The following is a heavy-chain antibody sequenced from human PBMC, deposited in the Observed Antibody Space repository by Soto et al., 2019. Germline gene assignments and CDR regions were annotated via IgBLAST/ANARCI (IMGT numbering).Heavy chain of an antibody. CDR2: INQDGSEE. Sequence: EVPLVESGGGLVQPGGSLRLSCAVSGFTFSSYWMTWVRQAPGKGLEWVANINQDGSEEYYVDSVKGRFTISRDNAKNSLYLHMNSRRAEDTAVYFCSAGMDVWGQGTTVTVSS. CDR3: SAGMDV. J-gene: IGHJ6*02. V-gene: IGHV3-7*05. CDR1: GFTFSSYW.